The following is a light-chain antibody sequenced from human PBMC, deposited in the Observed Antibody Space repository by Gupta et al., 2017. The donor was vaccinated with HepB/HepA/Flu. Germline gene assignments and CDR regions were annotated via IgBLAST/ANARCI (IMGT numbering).Light chain of an antibody. V-gene: IGKV3-20*01. Sequence: EIVLTQSPGTLSLSPGERASLSCRASQSVSSSYLAWYQQKPGQSPRLLIYGASSRVAGVPDRFSGSGSGRDCTLTISRREPEDFAVYYCQRYGSTPPVTFGQGTXLETK. J-gene: IGKJ5*01. CDR2: GAS. CDR1: QSVSSSY. CDR3: QRYGSTPPVT.